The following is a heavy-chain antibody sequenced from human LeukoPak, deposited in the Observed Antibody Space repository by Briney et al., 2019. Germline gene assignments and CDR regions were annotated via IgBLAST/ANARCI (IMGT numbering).Heavy chain of an antibody. J-gene: IGHJ4*02. V-gene: IGHV3-30*18. Sequence: PGGSLRLSCAASGFTFSNYGMHWVRQAPGKGLEWVAFISYDGSNKFYADSVKGRFTISRDNSKNTLYLQMNSLRAEDTAIYYCAKNRGAPLWGQGTLVTVSS. CDR2: ISYDGSNK. D-gene: IGHD2/OR15-2a*01. CDR1: GFTFSNYG. CDR3: AKNRGAPL.